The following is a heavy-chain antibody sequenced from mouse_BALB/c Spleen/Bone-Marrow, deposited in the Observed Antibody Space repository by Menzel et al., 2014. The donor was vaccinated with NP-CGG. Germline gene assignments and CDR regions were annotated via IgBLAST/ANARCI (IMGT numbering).Heavy chain of an antibody. V-gene: IGHV1-9*01. CDR3: ARSTGTWDY. Sequence: QVQLQQPGAELMKPGASVKISCKATGYTFSSYWIEWVKQRPGHGLEWIGEILPGSGSTNYNEKFEGKATFTADTSSNTAYMQLSSLTSEDSAVYYCARSTGTWDYRGQGTTLTVSS. CDR2: ILPGSGST. CDR1: GYTFSSYW. J-gene: IGHJ2*01. D-gene: IGHD4-1*02.